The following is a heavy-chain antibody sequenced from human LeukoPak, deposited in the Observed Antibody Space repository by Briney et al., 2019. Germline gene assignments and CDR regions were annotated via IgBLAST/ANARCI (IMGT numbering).Heavy chain of an antibody. V-gene: IGHV5-51*01. Sequence: EESLKISCKGSGYSFINYWIGWVRQMPGKGLEWMGIIYPGDSDTSYSPSFQGQVTISAAKSISTAYLQWSSLKASDTAMYYCARQGSGFAPKHYFYMDVWGKGTTVTVSS. CDR3: ARQGSGFAPKHYFYMDV. J-gene: IGHJ6*03. D-gene: IGHD3-10*01. CDR1: GYSFINYW. CDR2: IYPGDSDT.